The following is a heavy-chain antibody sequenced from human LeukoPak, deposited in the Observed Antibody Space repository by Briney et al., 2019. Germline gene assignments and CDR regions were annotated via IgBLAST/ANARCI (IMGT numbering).Heavy chain of an antibody. CDR2: IYYSGST. V-gene: IGHV4-59*01. CDR3: ARGIYLAYFDY. D-gene: IGHD2-2*02. CDR1: GGSISSYY. Sequence: SETLSLTCTVSGGSISSYYWSWIRQPPGKGLEWIGYIYYSGSTNYNPSLKSRVTISVDTSKNQFSLKLSSVTAADTAVYYCARGIYLAYFDYWGQGTLVTVSS. J-gene: IGHJ4*02.